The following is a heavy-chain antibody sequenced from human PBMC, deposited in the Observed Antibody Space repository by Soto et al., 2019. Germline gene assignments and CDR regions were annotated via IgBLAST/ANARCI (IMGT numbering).Heavy chain of an antibody. Sequence: QITLKESGPTLVKPTQTLTLTCTFSGFSLSTSEVGVGWIRQPPGQALEWLALIYWNDDKRYSPSLKSRLTITKDTSKNQVVLTMTNMDPVDTATYYCAHRIGPQVGRYFDYWGQGTLVTVSS. J-gene: IGHJ4*02. V-gene: IGHV2-5*01. D-gene: IGHD3-10*01. CDR2: IYWNDDK. CDR3: AHRIGPQVGRYFDY. CDR1: GFSLSTSEVG.